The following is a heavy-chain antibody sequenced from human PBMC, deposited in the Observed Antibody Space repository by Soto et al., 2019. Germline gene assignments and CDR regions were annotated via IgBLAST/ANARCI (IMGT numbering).Heavy chain of an antibody. Sequence: QMQLVQSGPEVKKPGTSVKVSCKASGFTFTSSAVQWVRQARGQRLEWIGWIVVGSGNTNYAQKFQERVTITRDMSTSTAYMELSRLRSEDTAVYYCAADWGRDGSGIYYYYGMDVWGQGTTVTVSS. D-gene: IGHD3-10*01. V-gene: IGHV1-58*01. CDR1: GFTFTSSA. CDR3: AADWGRDGSGIYYYYGMDV. J-gene: IGHJ6*02. CDR2: IVVGSGNT.